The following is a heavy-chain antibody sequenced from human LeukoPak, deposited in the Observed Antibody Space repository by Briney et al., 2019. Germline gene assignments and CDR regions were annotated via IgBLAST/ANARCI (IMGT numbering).Heavy chain of an antibody. J-gene: IGHJ5*02. CDR2: ISYDGRSK. CDR3: ARGARAGRRNWFDP. D-gene: IGHD6-19*01. CDR1: GFTFSSYG. V-gene: IGHV3-30*03. Sequence: GGSLRLSCAASGFTFSSYGMHWVRQAPGKGLEWVAVISYDGRSKYYADSMKGRFTISRDNSKNTLYLQMNSLRDEDTAVYYCARGARAGRRNWFDPWGQGTLVTVSS.